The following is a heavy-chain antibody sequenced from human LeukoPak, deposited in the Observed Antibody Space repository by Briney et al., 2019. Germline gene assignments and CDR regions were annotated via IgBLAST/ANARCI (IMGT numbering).Heavy chain of an antibody. Sequence: GGSLRLSCAASGFTFSSYAMHWVRQAPGKGLVWVAVISYDGSNKYYADSVKGRFTISRDNSKNTLYLQRNSLRAEDTAVYYCARSAVVVVASDYWGQGTLVTVSS. D-gene: IGHD2-15*01. J-gene: IGHJ4*02. CDR3: ARSAVVVVASDY. CDR1: GFTFSSYA. CDR2: ISYDGSNK. V-gene: IGHV3-30-3*01.